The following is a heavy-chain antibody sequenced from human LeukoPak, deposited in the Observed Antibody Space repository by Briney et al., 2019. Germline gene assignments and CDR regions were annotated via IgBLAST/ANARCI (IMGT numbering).Heavy chain of an antibody. Sequence: GKSLRLSCAASGFTFSGYPIHWVRQAPGKGLEWVAVISYDGSNKYYADSVKGRFTISRDNSKNTLYLQMNSLRVEDTAVYYCTSWGDTTAEYFQRWGQGTLVTVSS. CDR2: ISYDGSNK. CDR3: TSWGDTTAEYFQR. CDR1: GFTFSGYP. J-gene: IGHJ1*01. D-gene: IGHD2-21*02. V-gene: IGHV3-30-3*01.